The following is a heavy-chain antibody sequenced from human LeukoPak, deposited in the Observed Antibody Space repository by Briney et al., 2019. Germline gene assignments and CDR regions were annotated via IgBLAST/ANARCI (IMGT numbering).Heavy chain of an antibody. V-gene: IGHV3-23*01. CDR3: AKVPYSDYGSGRPPFMDV. J-gene: IGHJ6*02. D-gene: IGHD3-10*01. CDR2: ISYSGSST. CDR1: GFTFYTYA. Sequence: GGSLRLSCAASGFTFYTYAVIGVRQAPGTGLEGFSTISYSGSSTYYADSVRGRFTISRDNSKNTLYLQMDSLRAEDTAIYYCAKVPYSDYGSGRPPFMDVWGQGTTVAVSS.